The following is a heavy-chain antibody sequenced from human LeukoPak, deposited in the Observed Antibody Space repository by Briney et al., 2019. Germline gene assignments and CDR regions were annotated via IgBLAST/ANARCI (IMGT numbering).Heavy chain of an antibody. CDR3: ARGLAARRGGYYYYYGMDV. CDR1: GGSISSGGYS. Sequence: SQTLSLTCAVSGGSISSGGYSWSWIRQPPGKGLEWIGYIYHSGSTYYNPSLKSRVTISVDRSKNQFSLKLSSVTAADTAVYYCARGLAARRGGYYYYYGMDVWGQGTTVTVSS. V-gene: IGHV4-30-2*01. J-gene: IGHJ6*02. D-gene: IGHD6-6*01. CDR2: IYHSGST.